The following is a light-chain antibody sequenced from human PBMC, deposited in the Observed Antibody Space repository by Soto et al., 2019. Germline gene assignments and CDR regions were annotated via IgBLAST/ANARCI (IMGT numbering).Light chain of an antibody. CDR1: QGISSY. V-gene: IGKV1-8*01. J-gene: IGKJ4*01. CDR2: AAS. Sequence: AIRMTQSPSSLSASTGDRVTITCRASQGISSYLAWYQQKPGKAPKLLIYAASTLQSGVPSRFSGSGSGTDFTLTISCLQSEDFATYYCQQYYSYPPETFGGGTKVEIK. CDR3: QQYYSYPPET.